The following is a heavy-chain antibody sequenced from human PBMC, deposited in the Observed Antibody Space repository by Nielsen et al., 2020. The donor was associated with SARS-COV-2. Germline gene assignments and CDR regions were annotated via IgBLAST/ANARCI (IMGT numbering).Heavy chain of an antibody. CDR3: ARVRVREQLVDDDAFDI. J-gene: IGHJ3*02. D-gene: IGHD6-13*01. V-gene: IGHV3-74*01. CDR1: RFTFSSYW. CDR2: INSDGSST. Sequence: ARSLRLSCAASRFTFSSYWMHWVRQAPGKGLVWVSRINSDGSSTSYADSVKGRFTISRDNAKNTLYLQMNSLRAEDTAVYCCARVRVREQLVDDDAFDIWGQGTMVTVSS.